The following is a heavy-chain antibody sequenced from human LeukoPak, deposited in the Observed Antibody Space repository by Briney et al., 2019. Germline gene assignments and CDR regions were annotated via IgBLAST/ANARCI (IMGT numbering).Heavy chain of an antibody. Sequence: SGGSLRLSCVASRFTFSSYGMHWVRQAPGKGLQWVAYRRYDGSSQYYADSAKGRFTISRDNSKNTLYLQMNSLRSEDTAVYYCAKDDSTSWYYFDYWGQGTLVTVSS. CDR3: AKDDSTSWYYFDY. CDR2: RRYDGSSQ. J-gene: IGHJ4*02. CDR1: RFTFSSYG. D-gene: IGHD6-13*01. V-gene: IGHV3-30*02.